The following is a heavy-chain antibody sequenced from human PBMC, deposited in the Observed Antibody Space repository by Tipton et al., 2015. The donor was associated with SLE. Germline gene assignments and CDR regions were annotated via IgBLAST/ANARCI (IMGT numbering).Heavy chain of an antibody. D-gene: IGHD3-10*01. J-gene: IGHJ6*02. V-gene: IGHV4-61*09. CDR3: ARFTMVRDYYGMDV. CDR2: IYTSGST. CDR1: GGSISSGSYY. Sequence: TLSLTCAVYGGSISSGSYYWSWIRQPAGKGLEWIGHIYTSGSTNCNPSLKSRVTISVGTSKNQFSLKLSSVTAADTAVYYCARFTMVRDYYGMDVWGQGTTVTVSS.